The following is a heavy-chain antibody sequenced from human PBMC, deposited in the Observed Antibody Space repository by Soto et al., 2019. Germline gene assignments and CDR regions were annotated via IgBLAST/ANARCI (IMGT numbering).Heavy chain of an antibody. V-gene: IGHV1-69*02. D-gene: IGHD3-3*01. CDR3: ARGRKKSYDFWSGPPKSYYYYGMDV. CDR2: IIPILGIA. J-gene: IGHJ6*02. Sequence: SVKVSCKASGGTFSSYTISWVRQAPGQGLEWMGRIIPILGIANYAQKFQGRVTITADESTSTAYMELSSLRSEDTAVYYCARGRKKSYDFWSGPPKSYYYYGMDVWGQGTTVTVSS. CDR1: GGTFSSYT.